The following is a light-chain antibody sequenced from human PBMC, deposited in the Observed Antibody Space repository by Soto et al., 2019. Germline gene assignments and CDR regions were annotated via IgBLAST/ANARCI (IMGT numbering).Light chain of an antibody. V-gene: IGLV1-40*01. CDR3: PSYDGRLSVV. CDR1: SSNIGAGYD. CDR2: GNS. J-gene: IGLJ2*01. Sequence: QSVLTQPPSVSGAPGQRVTISCTGSSSNIGAGYDVHWYQQLPGTAPKHLIYGNSNRPSGVPDRVSGSKSGTSASLAITGLQAEDEADYYCPSYDGRLSVVFSGRTKVAVL.